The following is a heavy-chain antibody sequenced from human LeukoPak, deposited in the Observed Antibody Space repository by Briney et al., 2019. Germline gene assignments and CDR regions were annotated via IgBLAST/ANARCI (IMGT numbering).Heavy chain of an antibody. Sequence: GASVKVSCKASGGTFSSYAISWVRQAPGQGLEWMGGIIPIFGTANYAQKFQGRVTITADESTSTAYMELSSLRSEDTAVYYCARSYCSSTSCPLDYHYYGMDVWGKGTTVTVSS. CDR2: IIPIFGTA. V-gene: IGHV1-69*13. J-gene: IGHJ6*04. CDR1: GGTFSSYA. CDR3: ARSYCSSTSCPLDYHYYGMDV. D-gene: IGHD2-2*01.